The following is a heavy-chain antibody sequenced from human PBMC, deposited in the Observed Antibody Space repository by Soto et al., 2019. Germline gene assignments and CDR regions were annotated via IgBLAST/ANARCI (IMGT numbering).Heavy chain of an antibody. CDR1: GGTFSSYA. J-gene: IGHJ6*02. CDR2: IIPIFGTA. V-gene: IGHV1-69*13. CDR3: ARDPYTAAMVYYYYYGMDV. D-gene: IGHD5-18*01. Sequence: SVKVSCKASGGTFSSYAISWVRQAPGQGLEWMGGIIPIFGTANYAQKFQGRVTITADESTSTAYMELSSLRSEDTAVYYCARDPYTAAMVYYYYYGMDVWGQGTTVTVSS.